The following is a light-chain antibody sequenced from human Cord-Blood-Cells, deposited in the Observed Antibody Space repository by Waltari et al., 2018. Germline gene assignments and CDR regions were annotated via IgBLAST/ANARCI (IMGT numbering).Light chain of an antibody. CDR2: AAS. J-gene: IGKJ3*01. Sequence: IQMTQSPSSLSASVGDRVTITCRASQSISSYLNWYQQKPGKAPNLLIYAASSLQSGVPSRFSGSGSGTDFTLTISSLQPEDFATYYCQQSYSTPRVTFGPGTKVDIK. CDR3: QQSYSTPRVT. CDR1: QSISSY. V-gene: IGKV1-39*01.